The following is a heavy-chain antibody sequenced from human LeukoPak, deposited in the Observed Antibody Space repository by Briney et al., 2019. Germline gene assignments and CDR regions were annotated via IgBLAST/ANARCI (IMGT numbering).Heavy chain of an antibody. V-gene: IGHV4-39*07. J-gene: IGHJ5*02. D-gene: IGHD3-10*02. CDR3: ARGIGYYVPTT. Sequence: PSETLSLTCTVSGDSISSSSYYWGWIRQPPGKGLEWIGSIYYSGSTYYNPSLKSRVTISVDTSKIQFSLRLNSVAAADTAVYYCARGIGYYVPTTWGQGTLVTVSS. CDR2: IYYSGST. CDR1: GDSISSSSYY.